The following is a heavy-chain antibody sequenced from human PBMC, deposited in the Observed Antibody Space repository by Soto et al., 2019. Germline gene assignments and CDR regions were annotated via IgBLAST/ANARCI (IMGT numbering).Heavy chain of an antibody. CDR3: AKEGYSSYLDY. CDR2: ILYDGNNK. Sequence: GGSLRLSCAASGFTFSTYGMHWVRQAPGKGLEWVALILYDGNNKYYPDSVKGRFTISRDNSKNTLYLQMDGLRTEDTAIYYCAKEGYSSYLDYWGQGTLVTVSS. J-gene: IGHJ4*02. D-gene: IGHD2-15*01. CDR1: GFTFSTYG. V-gene: IGHV3-30*18.